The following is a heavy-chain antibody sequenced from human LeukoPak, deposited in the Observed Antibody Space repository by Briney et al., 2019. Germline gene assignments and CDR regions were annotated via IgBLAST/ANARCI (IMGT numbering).Heavy chain of an antibody. CDR3: AKELYFGSGSYPDY. Sequence: GGSLRLSCAASGFTFSSYGMHWVRQAPGKGLEWVAVISHDGSDSYYADSVKGRFTISRDNSKNTVYLQMSSLRPEDTAVYFCAKELYFGSGSYPDYWGQGTLVRVSS. V-gene: IGHV3-30*18. D-gene: IGHD3-10*01. CDR2: ISHDGSDS. J-gene: IGHJ4*02. CDR1: GFTFSSYG.